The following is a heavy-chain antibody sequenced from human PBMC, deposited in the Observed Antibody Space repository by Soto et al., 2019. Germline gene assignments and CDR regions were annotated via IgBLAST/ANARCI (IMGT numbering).Heavy chain of an antibody. CDR2: ISSSSSYI. J-gene: IGHJ6*02. CDR3: ARDPGWQHDSWSCFPAQYDYYYYGTDA. Sequence: GSLRLSCAASGFTFSSYSMNWVRQAPGKGMEWVSSISSSSSYIYYADSVKGRFTISSDNAKNPLYLQMNSLRPEHTAVYYCARDPGWQHDSWSCFPAQYDYYYYGTDAGGQGTRVTV. D-gene: IGHD3-3*01. CDR1: GFTFSSYS. V-gene: IGHV3-21*01.